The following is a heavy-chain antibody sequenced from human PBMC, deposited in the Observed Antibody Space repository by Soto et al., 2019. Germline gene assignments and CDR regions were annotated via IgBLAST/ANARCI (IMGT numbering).Heavy chain of an antibody. CDR3: ARGRNGDY. V-gene: IGHV1-18*01. CDR1: GYAFTTYG. Sequence: QVHLVQSGAEVKKPGASVKVSCQCSGYAFTTYGITWVRQAPGQGLEWMGWISAHNGNTNYAQKLQGRVTVTRDTSTSTADVELRSLRYDNTAVYYCARGRNGDYWGQVALVTAAS. D-gene: IGHD1-1*01. J-gene: IGHJ4*02. CDR2: ISAHNGNT.